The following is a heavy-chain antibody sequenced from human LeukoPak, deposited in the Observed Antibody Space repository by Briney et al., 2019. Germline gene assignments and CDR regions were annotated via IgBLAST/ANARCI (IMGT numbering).Heavy chain of an antibody. CDR1: GFSFSRYW. Sequence: PGESLRLSCAASGFSFSRYWIHWVRQAPGKGLEWVSRINPDGSTTTYADSVKGRFTISRDNAENTVYLQMNSLRAEDTAVYYCAKAGGIYDSSGYLDYWGQGTLVTVSS. J-gene: IGHJ4*02. CDR2: INPDGSTT. D-gene: IGHD3-22*01. CDR3: AKAGGIYDSSGYLDY. V-gene: IGHV3-74*01.